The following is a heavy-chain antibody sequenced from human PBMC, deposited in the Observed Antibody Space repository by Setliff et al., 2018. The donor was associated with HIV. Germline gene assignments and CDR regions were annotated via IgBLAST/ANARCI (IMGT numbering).Heavy chain of an antibody. V-gene: IGHV4-34*01. CDR2: IYHSGIV. Sequence: SETLSLTCAVYGAPFNGYYWAWIRQSPAKGLEWIGEIYHSGIVNYNPSLQSRVTISPDASKNQFSLRLNSVTVADTAVYYCARVRLRVPPSIFDYWGMGSLVTVSS. J-gene: IGHJ4*02. CDR1: GAPFNGYY. D-gene: IGHD2-2*01. CDR3: ARVRLRVPPSIFDY.